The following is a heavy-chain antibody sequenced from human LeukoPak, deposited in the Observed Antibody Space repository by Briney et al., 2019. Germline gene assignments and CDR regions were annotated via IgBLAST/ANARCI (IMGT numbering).Heavy chain of an antibody. CDR2: ISTSSGNT. J-gene: IGHJ6*03. V-gene: IGHV1-18*01. CDR3: ARGTVSGMDYYYMDV. D-gene: IGHD3-3*01. Sequence: ASVKVFCKTSGYTFTSHWINWVPQAPGQGLEWMGWISTSSGNTKYAQNIQGRVTLTTDTNTRTAYMELRSLRSDETAVYYCARGTVSGMDYYYMDVWGKGITVTVSS. CDR1: GYTFTSHW.